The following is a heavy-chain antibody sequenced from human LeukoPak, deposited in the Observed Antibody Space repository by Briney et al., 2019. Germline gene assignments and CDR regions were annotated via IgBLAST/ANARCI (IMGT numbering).Heavy chain of an antibody. D-gene: IGHD3-16*01. J-gene: IGHJ3*02. CDR1: GFMFSSYA. CDR3: ARVGDDDAFDI. V-gene: IGHV3-64*01. Sequence: GVSLRLSCAASGFMFSSYAIHWVRQAPGKGLEYVSAISSNGDSTYYANSVKGRFTISRDNSKNTLYLQMGSLRAEDMAVYYCARVGDDDAFDIWGQGTVVTVSS. CDR2: ISSNGDST.